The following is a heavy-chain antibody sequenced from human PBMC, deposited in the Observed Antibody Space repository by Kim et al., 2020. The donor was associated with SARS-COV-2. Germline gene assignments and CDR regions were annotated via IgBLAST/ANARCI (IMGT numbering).Heavy chain of an antibody. CDR2: INHSGST. V-gene: IGHV4-34*01. Sequence: SETLSLTCAVYGGSFSGYYWTWIRQPPGKGLEWIGEINHSGSTNYNPFLKSRVTISVDTSKNQFSLKLSSVTAADTAVYYCARRGGVYSGYENSPSYYFDYWGQGTLVTVSS. J-gene: IGHJ4*02. CDR1: GGSFSGYY. D-gene: IGHD5-12*01. CDR3: ARRGGVYSGYENSPSYYFDY.